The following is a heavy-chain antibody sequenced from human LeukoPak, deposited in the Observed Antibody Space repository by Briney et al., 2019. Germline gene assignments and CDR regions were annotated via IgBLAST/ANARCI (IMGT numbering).Heavy chain of an antibody. CDR1: GFTFSSYA. D-gene: IGHD2-2*01. V-gene: IGHV3-23*01. CDR3: AKFHCSSTSCYLKSNYYFDY. CDR2: ISGSGGST. Sequence: PGGSLRLXCAASGFTFSSYAMSWVRQAPGKELEWVSAISGSGGSTYYADSVKGRFTISRDNSKNTLYLQMNSLRAEDTAVYYCAKFHCSSTSCYLKSNYYFDYWGQGTLVTVSS. J-gene: IGHJ4*02.